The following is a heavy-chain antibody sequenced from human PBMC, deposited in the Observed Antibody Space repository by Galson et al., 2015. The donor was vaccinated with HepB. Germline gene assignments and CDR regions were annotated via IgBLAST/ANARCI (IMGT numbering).Heavy chain of an antibody. Sequence: SLRLSCAVSGFTFSSYGLHWVRQAPGKGLEWVAVIWYDGSKKFYADSVKGRFTISRDNSKNTLYLQMNSLRAEDTAVYYCARGPSTRSYYFDYWGQGTLVTVSS. D-gene: IGHD2-2*01. J-gene: IGHJ4*02. V-gene: IGHV3-33*01. CDR2: IWYDGSKK. CDR3: ARGPSTRSYYFDY. CDR1: GFTFSSYG.